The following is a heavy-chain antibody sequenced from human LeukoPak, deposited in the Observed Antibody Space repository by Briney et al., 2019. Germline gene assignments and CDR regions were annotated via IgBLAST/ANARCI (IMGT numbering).Heavy chain of an antibody. CDR1: AFSFSSYA. Sequence: GGSLRLSCAASAFSFSSYAMSWVRQAPGKGLEWVSTISSGGGSTFYADSVKGRFTISRDNSKNTLYLQMDSLRAEDTALYYCAKDRVVTAIHWFDPWGQGTLATVSS. V-gene: IGHV3-23*01. J-gene: IGHJ5*02. CDR2: ISSGGGST. D-gene: IGHD2-21*02. CDR3: AKDRVVTAIHWFDP.